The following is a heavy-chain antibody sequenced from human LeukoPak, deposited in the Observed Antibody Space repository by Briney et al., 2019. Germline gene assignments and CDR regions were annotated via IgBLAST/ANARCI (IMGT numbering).Heavy chain of an antibody. V-gene: IGHV3-23*01. D-gene: IGHD6-6*01. CDR2: ISGSGGST. CDR1: GFTFSSYA. CDR3: ARGEAQLGPEGRYYFDY. Sequence: PGGSLRLSCAASGFTFSSYAMSWVRQAPGKGLEWVSDISGSGGSTYYADSVKGRFTISRDNSKTTLYLQMNSLRAEDTAVYYCARGEAQLGPEGRYYFDYWGQGTLVTVSS. J-gene: IGHJ4*02.